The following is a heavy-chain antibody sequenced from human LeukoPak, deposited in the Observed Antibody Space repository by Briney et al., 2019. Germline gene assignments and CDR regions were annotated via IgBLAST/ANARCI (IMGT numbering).Heavy chain of an antibody. CDR2: IDWDDDK. Sequence: SGPTLVKPTQPLTLTCTFSGFSLSTSGMRVNWIRQPPGKALEWLARIDWDDDKFYSTSLKTRLTISKDTSKNQVVLTMTNMDPVDTATYYCARTPNFYYYMDVWGKGTTVTVS. CDR3: ARTPNFYYYMDV. CDR1: GFSLSTSGMR. J-gene: IGHJ6*03. D-gene: IGHD1-1*01. V-gene: IGHV2-70*04.